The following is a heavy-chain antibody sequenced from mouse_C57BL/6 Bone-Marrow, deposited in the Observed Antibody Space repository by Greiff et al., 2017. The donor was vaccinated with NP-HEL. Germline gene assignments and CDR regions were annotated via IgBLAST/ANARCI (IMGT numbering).Heavy chain of an antibody. CDR2: IDPSDSYT. CDR1: GYIFTSYW. D-gene: IGHD3-2*02. J-gene: IGHJ3*01. CDR3: ARWETAQATWFAY. V-gene: IGHV1-69*01. Sequence: VQLQQPGAELVMPGASVKLSCKASGYIFTSYWMHWVKQRPGQGLEWIGEIDPSDSYTNYNQKFKGKSTLTVDKSSSTAYMQLSSLTSEDSAVYYCARWETAQATWFAYWGQGTLVTVSA.